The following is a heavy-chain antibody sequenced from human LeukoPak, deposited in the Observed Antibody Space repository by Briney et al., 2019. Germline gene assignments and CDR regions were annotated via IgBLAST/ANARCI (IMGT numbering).Heavy chain of an antibody. Sequence: SETLSLTCTVSGGSISSYYWSWIRQPPGRGLEWIGYIYSSDTNYNPSLKSRVTISVDTSKNQFSLKLSSVTAADTAVYYCARYRAFDIWSQGTMVTVSS. CDR3: ARYRAFDI. CDR1: GGSISSYY. J-gene: IGHJ3*02. V-gene: IGHV4-59*01. CDR2: IYSSDT. D-gene: IGHD1-14*01.